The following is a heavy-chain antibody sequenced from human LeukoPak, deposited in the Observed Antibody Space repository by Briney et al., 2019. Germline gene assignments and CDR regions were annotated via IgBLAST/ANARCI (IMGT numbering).Heavy chain of an antibody. CDR1: GLAFSSYS. V-gene: IGHV3-30*04. CDR2: ISYDGSDE. J-gene: IGHJ4*02. CDR3: ARDFTPEWFDIH. D-gene: IGHD3-3*01. Sequence: GGSLRLSCVASGLAFSSYSMHWVRQAPGKGLEWVGVISYDGSDEYYTDSVKGRFTISRDNSKNTVYLQMNSLRADDTAVYYCARDFTPEWFDIHWGQGTLVTASS.